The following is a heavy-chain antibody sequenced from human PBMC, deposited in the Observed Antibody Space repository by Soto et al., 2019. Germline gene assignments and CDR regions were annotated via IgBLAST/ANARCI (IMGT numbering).Heavy chain of an antibody. J-gene: IGHJ5*02. CDR2: IYWHDDK. D-gene: IGHD3-3*01. V-gene: IGHV2-5*01. Sequence: QITLKESGPTLVKPTQPLTLTCTFSGFSLSTSGVGVGWIRQPPGRALEWLALIYWHDDKRYSPSLKSRLTITKYSSKNQVVLTMTHMDPVDTATYYCAHATYYDFWSGYPPLNHWGQGTLVTVSS. CDR3: AHATYYDFWSGYPPLNH. CDR1: GFSLSTSGVG.